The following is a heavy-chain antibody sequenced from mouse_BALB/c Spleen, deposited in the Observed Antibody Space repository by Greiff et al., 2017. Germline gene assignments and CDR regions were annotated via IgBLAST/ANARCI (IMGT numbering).Heavy chain of an antibody. D-gene: IGHD2-10*02. CDR2: ISYSGST. CDR1: GYSITSDYA. J-gene: IGHJ4*01. V-gene: IGHV3-2*02. Sequence: VQLKQSGPGLVKPSQSLSLTCTVTGYSITSDYAWNWIRQFPGNKLEWMGYISYSGSTSYNPSLKSRISITRDTSKNQFFLQLNSVTTEDTATYYCARAYGGYYYAMDYWGQGTSVTVSS. CDR3: ARAYGGYYYAMDY.